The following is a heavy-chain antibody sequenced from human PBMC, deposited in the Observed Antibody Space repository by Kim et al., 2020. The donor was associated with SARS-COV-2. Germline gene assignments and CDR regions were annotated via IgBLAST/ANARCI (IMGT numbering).Heavy chain of an antibody. V-gene: IGHV1-69*13. D-gene: IGHD6-19*01. CDR1: GGTFSSYA. J-gene: IGHJ6*02. Sequence: SVKVSCKASGGTFSSYAISWVRQAPGQGLEWMGGIIPIFGTANYAQKFQGRVTITADESTSTAYMELSSLRSEDTAVYYCARGGRTAVAGTAEYYYYYGMDVWGQGTTVTVSS. CDR2: IIPIFGTA. CDR3: ARGGRTAVAGTAEYYYYYGMDV.